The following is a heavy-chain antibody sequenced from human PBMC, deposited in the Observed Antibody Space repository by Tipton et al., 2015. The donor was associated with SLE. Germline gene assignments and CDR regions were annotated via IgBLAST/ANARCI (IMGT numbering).Heavy chain of an antibody. CDR3: ARMDYSQFQLLYFES. Sequence: TLSLTCTVSAGSIRSYHWNWLRQRPGKGLEWIGYVYYSGNTLYNPSLRSRVTMSLDTSKNQFSLKLRSLTAADSAMYFCARMDYSQFQLLYFESWGQGILVTVSS. J-gene: IGHJ4*02. CDR2: VYYSGNT. D-gene: IGHD4-11*01. CDR1: AGSIRSYH. V-gene: IGHV4-59*06.